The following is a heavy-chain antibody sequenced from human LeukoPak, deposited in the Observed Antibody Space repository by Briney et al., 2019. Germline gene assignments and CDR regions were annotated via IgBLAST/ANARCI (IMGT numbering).Heavy chain of an antibody. J-gene: IGHJ3*02. CDR1: GGSISSYY. CDR3: ARGPRTGYSSSRLGAFDI. V-gene: IGHV4-59*01. D-gene: IGHD6-13*01. Sequence: PSETLSLTCTVSGGSISSYYWSWIRQPPGKGLEWIGHIYYSGSTNYNPSLKSRVTISVDTSKNQFSLKLSSVTAADTAVYYCARGPRTGYSSSRLGAFDIWGQGTMVTVSS. CDR2: IYYSGST.